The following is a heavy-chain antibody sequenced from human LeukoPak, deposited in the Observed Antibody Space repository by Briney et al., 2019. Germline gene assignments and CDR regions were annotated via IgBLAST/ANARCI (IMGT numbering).Heavy chain of an antibody. J-gene: IGHJ4*02. D-gene: IGHD6-19*01. Sequence: GSLTLSCAVSGYSFSSCAYWGCRRHPPGGGLGFSAISCSGGGTYYAASVKGRFTISRDNSKNTLYLQMNSLSAEDTAVYYCANSGWYRTDRYDYWGQGTLVTVSS. CDR2: ISCSGGGT. V-gene: IGHV3-23*01. CDR1: GYSFSSCA. CDR3: ANSGWYRTDRYDY.